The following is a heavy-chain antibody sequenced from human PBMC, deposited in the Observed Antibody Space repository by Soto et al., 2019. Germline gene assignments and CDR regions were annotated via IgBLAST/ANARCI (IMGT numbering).Heavy chain of an antibody. Sequence: GGSLRLSCATSGFTLSDHAIHWVRQAPGKGLEWVAGIHWHSGNTAYADSVKGRFTISGDTAKNSLYLQMNSLRAEDTALYYCAKVVKPSYVYDSSWGGFDCWGQGTLVTVYS. J-gene: IGHJ4*02. CDR3: AKVVKPSYVYDSSWGGFDC. V-gene: IGHV3-9*01. CDR2: IHWHSGNT. CDR1: GFTLSDHA. D-gene: IGHD3-22*01.